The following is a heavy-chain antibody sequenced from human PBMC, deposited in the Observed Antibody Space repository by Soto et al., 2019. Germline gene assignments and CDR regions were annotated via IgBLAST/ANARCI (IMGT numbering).Heavy chain of an antibody. CDR1: GGSISSGDYY. V-gene: IGHV4-30-4*01. J-gene: IGHJ5*02. Sequence: PSETLSLPCTVSGGSISSGDYYWSWIRQPPGKGLEWIGYIYYSGSTYYNPSLKSRVTISVDTSKNQFSLKLSSVTAADTAVYYCAREYSSPAGWFDPWGQGTLVTVSS. CDR3: AREYSSPAGWFDP. D-gene: IGHD6-13*01. CDR2: IYYSGST.